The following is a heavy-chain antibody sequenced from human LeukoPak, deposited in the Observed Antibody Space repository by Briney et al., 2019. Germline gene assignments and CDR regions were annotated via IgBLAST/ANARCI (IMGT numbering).Heavy chain of an antibody. CDR1: GLTFSRYN. CDR3: ASGTVGNYALDY. Sequence: GGSLRLSCAASGLTFSRYNMNWVRQAPGKGLEWVSSIGTSSNNIYYTDSVKGRFTISRDNAKHSLYLQVDSLRVEDTAVYFCASGTVGNYALDYSGQGTLVTVSS. CDR2: IGTSSNNI. J-gene: IGHJ4*02. D-gene: IGHD1-7*01. V-gene: IGHV3-21*01.